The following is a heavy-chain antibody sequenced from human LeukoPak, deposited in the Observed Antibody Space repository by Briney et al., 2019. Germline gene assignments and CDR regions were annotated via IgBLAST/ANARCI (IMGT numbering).Heavy chain of an antibody. J-gene: IGHJ4*02. CDR1: GFTFSSFA. V-gene: IGHV3-30*04. D-gene: IGHD3-16*01. CDR2: ISYA. CDR3: AKVGDEYVWGTGVY. Sequence: GGSLRLSCAASGFTFSSFAMHWVRQAPGKGLEWVAVISYAVKGRFTISRDNSMNTLYLQMNSLRPEDTAMYYCAKVGDEYVWGTGVYWGQGTLVTVSS.